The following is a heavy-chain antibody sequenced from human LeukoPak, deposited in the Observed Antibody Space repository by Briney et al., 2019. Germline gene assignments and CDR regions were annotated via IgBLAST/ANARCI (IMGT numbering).Heavy chain of an antibody. D-gene: IGHD1-26*01. CDR3: ATADWESFYFDS. CDR2: TSYSEGT. V-gene: IGHV4-31*03. J-gene: IGHJ4*02. Sequence: SETLSLTCTVSGGXVSRGGYYWNWIRQHPGKGLEWIGITSYSEGTYYNPSLMSRITISVDRSQNQFSLKMRDVTAADTAVYFCATADWESFYFDSWGQGALVAVSS. CDR1: GGXVSRGGYY.